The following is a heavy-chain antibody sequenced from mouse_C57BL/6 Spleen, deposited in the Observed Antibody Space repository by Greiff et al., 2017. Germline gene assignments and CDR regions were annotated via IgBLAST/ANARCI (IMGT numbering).Heavy chain of an antibody. V-gene: IGHV1-74*01. D-gene: IGHD2-3*01. J-gene: IGHJ4*01. Sequence: QVQLQQPGAELVKPGASVKVSCKASGYTFTSYWMHWVKQRPGQGLEWIGRIHPSDSDTNYNQTFKGKATLTVDKSSSTAYMQLSRLTSEDTAVYYCAILGGYYPYAMDYWGQGTSVTVSS. CDR1: GYTFTSYW. CDR2: IHPSDSDT. CDR3: AILGGYYPYAMDY.